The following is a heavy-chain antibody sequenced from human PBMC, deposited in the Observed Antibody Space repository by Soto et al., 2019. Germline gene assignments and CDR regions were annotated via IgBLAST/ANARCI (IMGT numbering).Heavy chain of an antibody. Sequence: SVKVSCKASGYTFTTYAIHWVRQAPGQGLERMGWINAGDGNRRHSQRSQGRVTITTDTSATTAYMELSSLRSEDTAVYYCARDYYHVISGHFDYWGEGTLVTVSS. CDR3: ARDYYHVISGHFDY. D-gene: IGHD3-22*01. CDR1: GYTFTTYA. V-gene: IGHV1-3*01. CDR2: INAGDGNR. J-gene: IGHJ4*02.